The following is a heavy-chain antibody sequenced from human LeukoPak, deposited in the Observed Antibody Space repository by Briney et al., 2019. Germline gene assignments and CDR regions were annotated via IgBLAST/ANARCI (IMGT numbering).Heavy chain of an antibody. CDR3: ARVGDFWSGYYLGAYDI. Sequence: GGSLRLSCAASRFTFSDYYMSWIRQAPGKGLEWVSYISNSGSTIYYADSVKGRFTISRDNAKNSLYLQMNSLRAEDTAVYYCARVGDFWSGYYLGAYDIWGQGTMVTVSS. CDR2: ISNSGSTI. V-gene: IGHV3-11*04. J-gene: IGHJ3*02. D-gene: IGHD3-3*01. CDR1: RFTFSDYY.